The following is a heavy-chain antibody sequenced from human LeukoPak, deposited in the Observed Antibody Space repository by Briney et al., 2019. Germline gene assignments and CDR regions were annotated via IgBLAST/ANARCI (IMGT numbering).Heavy chain of an antibody. D-gene: IGHD6-19*01. J-gene: IGHJ5*02. V-gene: IGHV3-23*01. Sequence: SGGPLRLSCAASGFTFSSYAMSWVRQAPGKGLEWVSAISGSGGSTYYADSVKGRFTISRDNSKNTLYLQMNSLRAEDTAVYYCTTDRRQWLFSTWGQGTLVTVSS. CDR1: GFTFSSYA. CDR3: TTDRRQWLFST. CDR2: ISGSGGST.